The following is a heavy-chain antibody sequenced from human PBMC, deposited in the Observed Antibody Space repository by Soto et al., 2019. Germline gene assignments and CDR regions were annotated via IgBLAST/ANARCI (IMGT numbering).Heavy chain of an antibody. CDR3: ATKPRLTAAEFDY. CDR2: IYHSGST. Sequence: SETLSLTCAVSGGSISSGGYSWSWIRQPPGKGLEWIGYIYHSGSTNYNPSLKSRVTISVDRSKNQFSLKLTSVTAVDTAVYYCATKPRLTAAEFDYWGQGTLVTVSS. V-gene: IGHV4-30-2*01. CDR1: GGSISSGGYS. J-gene: IGHJ4*02. D-gene: IGHD6-13*01.